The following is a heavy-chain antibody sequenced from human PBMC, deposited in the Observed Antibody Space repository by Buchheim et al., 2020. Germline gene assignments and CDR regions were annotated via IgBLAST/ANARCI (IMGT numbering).Heavy chain of an antibody. CDR2: IFYSGNT. V-gene: IGHV4-59*01. D-gene: IGHD6-13*01. Sequence: QVQLQESGPGQVKPSETLSLTCTVSGGSISSDYWSWIRQSPGKGLEWIGCIFYSGNTHYNPSLKSRVTISSDKSKTQFYLKLNSVTAADTAVYYCARGSGNSWHLLHWGQGTL. CDR1: GGSISSDY. CDR3: ARGSGNSWHLLH. J-gene: IGHJ1*01.